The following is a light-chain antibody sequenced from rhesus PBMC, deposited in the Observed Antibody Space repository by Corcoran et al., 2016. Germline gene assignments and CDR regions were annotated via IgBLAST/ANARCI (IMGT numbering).Light chain of an antibody. Sequence: DIQMTQSPSSVSASVGDRVTITCRASQGISSYLAWYQQKPVKAPKLLIYYATTLQRGVPSRFCGSGTGTEFTLTTSSPQPEDFATYYCQQYNSLPWTFGQGTKVEIK. V-gene: IGKV1-25*01. CDR3: QQYNSLPWT. CDR1: QGISSY. CDR2: YAT. J-gene: IGKJ1*01.